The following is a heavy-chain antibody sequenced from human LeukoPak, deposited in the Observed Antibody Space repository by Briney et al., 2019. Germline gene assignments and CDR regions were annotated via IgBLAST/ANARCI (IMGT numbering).Heavy chain of an antibody. CDR2: IYYSGST. CDR1: GGSISSGGYY. CDR3: ARAHVSWATVTTVWPVYYYYGMDV. D-gene: IGHD4-17*01. Sequence: SQTLSLTCTVSGGSISSGGYYWSWIRQHPGKGLEWIGYIYYSGSTYYNPSLKSRVTMSVDTSKNQFSLKLSSVTAADTAVYYCARAHVSWATVTTVWPVYYYYGMDVWGQGTTVTVSS. J-gene: IGHJ6*02. V-gene: IGHV4-31*03.